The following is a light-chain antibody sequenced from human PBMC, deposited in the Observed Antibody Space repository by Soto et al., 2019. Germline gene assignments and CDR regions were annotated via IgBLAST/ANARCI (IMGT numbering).Light chain of an antibody. CDR1: QDISNY. Sequence: DIQMTQSPSSLSASVGDRVTITCQASQDISNYLNWYQQKPGKAPKLLIYDASNLGTGVPSRFSGSGSGTDFTFTISSLQPEDIATYYCQQYDNLPFGPGTKVDIK. V-gene: IGKV1-33*01. J-gene: IGKJ3*01. CDR3: QQYDNLP. CDR2: DAS.